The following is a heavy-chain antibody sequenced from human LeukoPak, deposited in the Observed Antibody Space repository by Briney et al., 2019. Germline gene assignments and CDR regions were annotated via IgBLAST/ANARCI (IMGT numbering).Heavy chain of an antibody. J-gene: IGHJ6*02. CDR3: ARRNAMDV. V-gene: IGHV3-7*03. Sequence: PGGSLRLSCAASGFTFSSYGMHWVRQALGKGLEWVANINRDGSERYYVDSVKGRFTISRDDAKSSLYLQMNSLRAEDTAVYYCARRNAMDVWGQGTTVIVFS. CDR2: INRDGSER. CDR1: GFTFSSYG.